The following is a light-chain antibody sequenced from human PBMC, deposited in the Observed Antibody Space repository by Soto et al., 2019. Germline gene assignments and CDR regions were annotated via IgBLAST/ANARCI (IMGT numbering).Light chain of an antibody. CDR3: QKYNGAPRT. CDR1: QGISNY. V-gene: IGKV1-27*01. CDR2: AAS. J-gene: IGKJ2*01. Sequence: DIQMTQSPSSLSASVGDRVTITCRASQGISNYLAWYLQKPGKVPKLLIYAASTLHPGVPSRFSGSGYGTDYTLTISSLQPEDVATYYCQKYNGAPRTFGQGTKLEIK.